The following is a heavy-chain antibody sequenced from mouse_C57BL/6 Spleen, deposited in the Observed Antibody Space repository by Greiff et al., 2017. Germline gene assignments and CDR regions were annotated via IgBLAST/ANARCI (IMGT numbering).Heavy chain of an antibody. V-gene: IGHV1-67*01. D-gene: IGHD1-2*01. CDR1: GYTFTDYA. Sequence: QVHVKQSGPELVRPGVSVKISCKGSGYTFTDYAMHWVKQSHAKSLEWIGVISTYYGDASYNQKFKDKATMTVDKSSSTAYMELDRLTAEDSAVYYCARSVLRFSFAYWGQGTLVTVSA. CDR3: ARSVLRFSFAY. J-gene: IGHJ3*01. CDR2: ISTYYGDA.